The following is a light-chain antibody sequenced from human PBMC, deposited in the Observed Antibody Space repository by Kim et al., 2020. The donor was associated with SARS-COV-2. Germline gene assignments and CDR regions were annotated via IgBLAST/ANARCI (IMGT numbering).Light chain of an antibody. V-gene: IGKV1-17*01. Sequence: ASVGDRVTITGRAMHDIRNDLGWYQQNPGRAPKRLIYGASSVQSGVPSRFSGSGSGTEFTLTISSVQPEDFATYFCLQHSTYPITFGQGTPLEIK. CDR1: HDIRND. CDR2: GAS. CDR3: LQHSTYPIT. J-gene: IGKJ5*01.